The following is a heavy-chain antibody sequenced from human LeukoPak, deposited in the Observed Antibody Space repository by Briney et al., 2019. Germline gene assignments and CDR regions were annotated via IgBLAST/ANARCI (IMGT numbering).Heavy chain of an antibody. CDR1: GFTFSSYA. J-gene: IGHJ4*02. D-gene: IGHD3-22*01. CDR3: AKTYYYDSSGYWGYYFDY. V-gene: IGHV3-23*01. Sequence: GGSLRLSCAASGFTFSSYAMSWVRQAPGKGLEWVSAISGSGVSTYYADSVKGRFTISRDNSKNTLYLQMNSLRAEDTAVYYCAKTYYYDSSGYWGYYFDYWGQGTLVTVSS. CDR2: ISGSGVST.